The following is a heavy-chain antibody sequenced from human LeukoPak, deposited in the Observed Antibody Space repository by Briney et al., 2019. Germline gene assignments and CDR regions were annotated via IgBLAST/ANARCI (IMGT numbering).Heavy chain of an antibody. J-gene: IGHJ5*02. D-gene: IGHD6-13*01. CDR1: GFTFRSHA. CDR3: ARVSSWYWVLRSGNWFDP. CDR2: IYENGGTT. Sequence: GGSLRLSCVGSGFTFRSHAMSWVRQAPEKGLEFVSGIYENGGTTYYADSVKGRFSISRDNSKNTLYLQMDSLRGEDTAVYYCARVSSWYWVLRSGNWFDPWGQGTLVTVSS. V-gene: IGHV3-23*01.